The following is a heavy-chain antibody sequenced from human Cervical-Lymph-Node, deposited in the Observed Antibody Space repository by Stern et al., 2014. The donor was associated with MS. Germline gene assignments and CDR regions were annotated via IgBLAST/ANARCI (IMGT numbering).Heavy chain of an antibody. Sequence: EMQLVESGGGLVQPGESLRLSCEASGFTFSHFCIHWVRQAPGKGQEWVSTISNDAPHAYYADSVKGRFTISRDDAKDSVSLHMVSLRPEDTAVYYCARARVGDYARSPHLDSWGQGTLVTVSS. CDR2: ISNDAPHA. CDR1: GFTFSHFC. V-gene: IGHV3-21*01. CDR3: ARARVGDYARSPHLDS. D-gene: IGHD4-17*01. J-gene: IGHJ4*02.